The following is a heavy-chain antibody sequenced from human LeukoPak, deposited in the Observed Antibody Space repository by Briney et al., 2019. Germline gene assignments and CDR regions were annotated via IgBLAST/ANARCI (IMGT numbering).Heavy chain of an antibody. CDR2: IYLNDDK. CDR1: GFSLSTSGVG. CDR3: EHASWLVAFGY. J-gene: IGHJ4*02. D-gene: IGHD6-19*01. V-gene: IGHV2-5*01. Sequence: SGPTLVKPTQTLTPTCTFSGFSLSTSGVGVGWIRQPPGKALEWLAIIYLNDDKRYSPFLKRRLTITKDTSKNQVVLTMTNMDSVDTATYYCEHASWLVAFGYWGQGTLVTGSS.